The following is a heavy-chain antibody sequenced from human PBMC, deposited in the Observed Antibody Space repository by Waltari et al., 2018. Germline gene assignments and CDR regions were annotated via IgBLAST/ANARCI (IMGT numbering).Heavy chain of an antibody. CDR1: GYTFTDYY. CDR2: VDPEDGET. V-gene: IGHV1-69-2*01. CDR3: ATDVYCSSTSCYGWFDP. J-gene: IGHJ5*02. D-gene: IGHD2-2*01. Sequence: EVQLVQSGAEVKKPGATVKISCKVSGYTFTDYYMHWVQQAPGKGLEWMGLVDPEDGETIYAEKFQGRVTITADTSTDTAYMELSGLRSEDTAVYYCATDVYCSSTSCYGWFDPWGQGTLVTVSS.